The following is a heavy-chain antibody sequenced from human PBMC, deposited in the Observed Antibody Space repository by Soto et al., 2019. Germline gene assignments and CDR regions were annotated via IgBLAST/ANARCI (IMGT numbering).Heavy chain of an antibody. CDR2: INPSSGST. D-gene: IGHD5-18*01. Sequence: ASVKVSCKASGYTFTSYYIHWVRQAPGQGLEWMGIINPSSGSTSYAQKFQGRVTMTRDTSTSTVYMELSSLRSEDTAVYYCARVRIYGYGWDAFDIWGQGTMVTVSS. J-gene: IGHJ3*02. V-gene: IGHV1-46*01. CDR1: GYTFTSYY. CDR3: ARVRIYGYGWDAFDI.